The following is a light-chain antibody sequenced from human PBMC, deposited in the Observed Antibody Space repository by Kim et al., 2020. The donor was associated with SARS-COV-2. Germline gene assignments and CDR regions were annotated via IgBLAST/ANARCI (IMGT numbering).Light chain of an antibody. Sequence: LSQGERVTRSCVARQIVSSYLAWYQQKPGQAPRLLIYDVSNRATGIPARFSGSGSGTDFTLTISSLEPEDFAVYYCQQRSNWPRTFGQGTKVDIK. V-gene: IGKV3-11*01. CDR3: QQRSNWPRT. J-gene: IGKJ1*01. CDR2: DVS. CDR1: QIVSSY.